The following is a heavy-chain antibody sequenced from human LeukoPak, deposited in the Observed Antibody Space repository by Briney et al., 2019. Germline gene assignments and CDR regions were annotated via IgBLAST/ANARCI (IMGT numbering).Heavy chain of an antibody. CDR3: TTGHSSSWYRGAFDI. Sequence: GGSLRLSCAASGFTFSNAWMSWVRQAPGKGLEWVDRIKSKTDGGTTDYAAPVKGRFTISRDDSKNTLYLQMNSLKTEDTAVYYCTTGHSSSWYRGAFDIWGQGTMVTVSS. J-gene: IGHJ3*02. CDR1: GFTFSNAW. CDR2: IKSKTDGGTT. D-gene: IGHD6-13*01. V-gene: IGHV3-15*01.